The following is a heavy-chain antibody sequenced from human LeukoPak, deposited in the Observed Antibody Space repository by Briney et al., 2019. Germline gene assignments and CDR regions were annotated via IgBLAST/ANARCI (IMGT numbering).Heavy chain of an antibody. J-gene: IGHJ4*02. Sequence: ASVKVSCKASGYTFTDYYMHWVRQAPGPGLEWMGWINPNSGGTDYAQKFQGRVTLIRDTSISTAYMELSRLTSDDTAVYYCARGRYCGETTCSDFDSWGQGTLVAVSS. CDR2: INPNSGGT. CDR3: ARGRYCGETTCSDFDS. CDR1: GYTFTDYY. D-gene: IGHD2-21*01. V-gene: IGHV1-2*02.